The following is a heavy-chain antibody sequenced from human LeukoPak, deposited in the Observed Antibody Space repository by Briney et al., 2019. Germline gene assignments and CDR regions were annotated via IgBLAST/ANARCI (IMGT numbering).Heavy chain of an antibody. Sequence: PSETLSLTCTVSGGSISSSSYSWSWIRQPPGKGLEWIGEINHSGSTNYNPSLKSRVTISVDTSKNQFSLKLSSVTAADTAVYYCARGRNYGSGSFGQRTTRNWFDPWGQGTLVTVSS. CDR1: GGSISSSSYS. J-gene: IGHJ5*02. CDR3: ARGRNYGSGSFGQRTTRNWFDP. D-gene: IGHD3-10*01. V-gene: IGHV4-39*07. CDR2: INHSGST.